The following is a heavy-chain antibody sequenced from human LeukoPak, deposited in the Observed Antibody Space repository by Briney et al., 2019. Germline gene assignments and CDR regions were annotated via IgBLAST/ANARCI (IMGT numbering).Heavy chain of an antibody. V-gene: IGHV1-2*04. D-gene: IGHD2-15*01. CDR1: GYTFTGYY. Sequence: ASVKVSCKASGYTFTGYYMHWVRQAPGQGLEWMGWINPNSGGTNYAQKFQGWVTMTRDTSISTAYMELSRLRSDDTAVYYCARGTRVGGSRPLYYMDVWGKGTTVTVSS. CDR3: ARGTRVGGSRPLYYMDV. CDR2: INPNSGGT. J-gene: IGHJ6*03.